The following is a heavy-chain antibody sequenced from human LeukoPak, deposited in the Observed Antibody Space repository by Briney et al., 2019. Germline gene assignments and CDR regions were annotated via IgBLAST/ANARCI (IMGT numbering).Heavy chain of an antibody. D-gene: IGHD3-3*01. CDR1: GFTLSNYA. J-gene: IGHJ4*02. V-gene: IGHV3-23*01. Sequence: GGSLRLSCAASGFTLSNYAMSWVRQAPGKGLEWVSSITGSGGIIYCADSVKGRFTMSRDNVKKTLYLQMSSLRAEDTGVYYCAKDKGDFWSGHHYWGQGTLVTVSS. CDR3: AKDKGDFWSGHHY. CDR2: ITGSGGII.